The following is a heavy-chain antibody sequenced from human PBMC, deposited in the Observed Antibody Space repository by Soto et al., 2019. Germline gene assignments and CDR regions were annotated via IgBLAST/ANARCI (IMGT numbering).Heavy chain of an antibody. V-gene: IGHV3-48*02. CDR1: GFTFSSYN. CDR2: ISSRGTTI. J-gene: IGHJ4*02. CDR3: ARRYGDYEGDDY. Sequence: ESGGGLVQPGGSLRLSCAASGFTFSSYNMNWVREAPGKGLEWVSYISSRGTTIYYADSVKGRFTISRDNAKNLLYLQMNSLRDEDTAVYYCARRYGDYEGDDYWGKGTLVTVSS. D-gene: IGHD4-17*01.